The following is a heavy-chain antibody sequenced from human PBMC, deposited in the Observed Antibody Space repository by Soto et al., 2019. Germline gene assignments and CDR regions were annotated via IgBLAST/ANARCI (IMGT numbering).Heavy chain of an antibody. Sequence: PGGSLRLSCAASGFTFSSYGMHWVRQAPGKGLEWVAVISYDGSNKYYADSVKGRFTISRDNSKNTLYLQMNSLRAEDTAVYYCAKAHGGTFDYWGQGTLVTVSS. V-gene: IGHV3-30*18. J-gene: IGHJ4*02. CDR1: GFTFSSYG. CDR2: ISYDGSNK. CDR3: AKAHGGTFDY. D-gene: IGHD4-17*01.